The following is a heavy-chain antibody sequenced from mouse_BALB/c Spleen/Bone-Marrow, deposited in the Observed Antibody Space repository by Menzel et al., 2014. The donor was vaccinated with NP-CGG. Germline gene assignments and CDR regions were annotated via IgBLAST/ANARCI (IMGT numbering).Heavy chain of an antibody. V-gene: IGHV14-3*02. CDR1: GFNIKDTY. Sequence: EVMLVESGAEFVKPGASVKLSCTASGFNIKDTYMHWVKRRPEQGLEWIGRIDPANDNTKYDPKFQGKATITADTSSNTAYLQLSSLTSEDTAVYYCARADGYYAWFAYWGQGTLVTVSA. D-gene: IGHD2-3*01. CDR3: ARADGYYAWFAY. CDR2: IDPANDNT. J-gene: IGHJ3*01.